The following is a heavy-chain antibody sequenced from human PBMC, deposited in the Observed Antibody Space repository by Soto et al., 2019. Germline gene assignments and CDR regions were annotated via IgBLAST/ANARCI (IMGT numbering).Heavy chain of an antibody. CDR2: ISGKPRSYAT. V-gene: IGHV3-73*01. CDR3: ARGVAGPLHWFDP. Sequence: GGSLRLSCAASGFTFSDSAIHWVRQASGKGLEWVGRISGKPRSYATTYPASVKGRFSFSRDDSKNTAYLQMNSLRSEDTAVYCCARGVAGPLHWFDPWGQGTLVTVSS. J-gene: IGHJ5*02. D-gene: IGHD6-19*01. CDR1: GFTFSDSA.